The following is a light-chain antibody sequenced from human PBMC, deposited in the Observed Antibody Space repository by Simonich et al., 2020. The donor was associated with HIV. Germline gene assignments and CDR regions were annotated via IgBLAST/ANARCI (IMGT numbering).Light chain of an antibody. CDR1: QGISNS. J-gene: IGKJ2*01. CDR3: QQYYSTPYT. Sequence: DIQMTQSPSSLSASIGDIVTITCRASQGISNSLAWFQKKPGRAPTLLLDTASRLESGVPSRFSGSGSGTDYTLTISSLQPEDFATYYCQQYYSTPYTFGQGTKLEIK. V-gene: IGKV1-NL1*01. CDR2: TAS.